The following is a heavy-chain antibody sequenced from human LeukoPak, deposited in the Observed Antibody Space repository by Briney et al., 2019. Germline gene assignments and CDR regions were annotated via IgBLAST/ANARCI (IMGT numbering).Heavy chain of an antibody. D-gene: IGHD3-22*01. CDR1: GDSITSTSYY. Sequence: SETLSLTCTVSGDSITSTSYYWGWIRQPPGKGLEWIGSVYHTGITYYNPSLESRVSISFDTSRNQVSLKLTSVTAADTAVYYCASPSHYDTTSYYYPSYWGQGTLVTVSS. CDR3: ASPSHYDTTSYYYPSY. V-gene: IGHV4-39*07. J-gene: IGHJ4*02. CDR2: VYHTGIT.